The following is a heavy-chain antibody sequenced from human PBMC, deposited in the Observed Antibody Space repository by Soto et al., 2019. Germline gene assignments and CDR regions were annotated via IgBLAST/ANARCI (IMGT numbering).Heavy chain of an antibody. CDR2: ISAYNGNT. V-gene: IGHV1-18*01. J-gene: IGHJ1*01. D-gene: IGHD3-3*01. Sequence: ASVKVSCKASGYTFTSYGISWVLQAPGQGLEWMGWISAYNGNTNYAQKLQGRVTMTTDTSTSTAYMELRSLRSDDTAVYYCARMERSGDYRGAEYFQHWGKGTLVTVDS. CDR1: GYTFTSYG. CDR3: ARMERSGDYRGAEYFQH.